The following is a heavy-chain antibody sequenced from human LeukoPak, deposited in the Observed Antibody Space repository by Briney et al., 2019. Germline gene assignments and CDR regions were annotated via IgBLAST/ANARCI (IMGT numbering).Heavy chain of an antibody. D-gene: IGHD7-27*01. CDR1: GGSMSSYY. V-gene: IGHV4-59*01. J-gene: IGHJ3*02. CDR3: ARAAWGYAFDI. Sequence: SETLSLTCTVSGGSMSSYYWTWIRQPPGKGLEWIGYIYYSGNTNYNPSLKSRVTISVDTSKTKFSLKLSSVTAADTAFYYCARAAWGYAFDIWGQGTTVTVSS. CDR2: IYYSGNT.